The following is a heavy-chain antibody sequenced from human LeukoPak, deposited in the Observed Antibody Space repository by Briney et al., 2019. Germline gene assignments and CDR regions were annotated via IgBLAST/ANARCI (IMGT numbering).Heavy chain of an antibody. CDR1: GFTFTSSA. Sequence: SVTVSCKASGFTFTSSAMQWERQARGQRLEWIGWIVVGSGNTNYAQKFQERVTITRDMSTSTAYMELSSLRSEDTAVYYCAAITPYSSSWYQFDYWGQGTLVTVSS. D-gene: IGHD6-13*01. V-gene: IGHV1-58*02. CDR2: IVVGSGNT. J-gene: IGHJ4*02. CDR3: AAITPYSSSWYQFDY.